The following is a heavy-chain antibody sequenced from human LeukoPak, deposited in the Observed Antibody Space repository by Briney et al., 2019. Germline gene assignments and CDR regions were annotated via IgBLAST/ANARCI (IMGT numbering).Heavy chain of an antibody. CDR3: ARSITMVRGVIYNAFDI. CDR1: GYSISSGYY. D-gene: IGHD3-10*01. V-gene: IGHV4-38-2*02. CDR2: IYHSGST. J-gene: IGHJ3*02. Sequence: PSETLSLTCTVSGYSISSGYYWGWIRQPPGKGLEWIGSIYHSGSTYYNPSLKSRVTISVDTSKNQFSLKLSSVTAADTAVYYCARSITMVRGVIYNAFDIWGQGTMVPVSS.